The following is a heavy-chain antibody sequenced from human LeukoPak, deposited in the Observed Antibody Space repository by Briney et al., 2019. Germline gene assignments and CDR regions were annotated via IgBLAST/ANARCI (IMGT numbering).Heavy chain of an antibody. CDR2: ISSSSSYI. J-gene: IGHJ4*02. V-gene: IGHV3-21*01. Sequence: GGSLRLSCAASGFTFSSYSMNWVRQAPGKGLEWVPSISSSSSYIYYADSVKGRFTISRDNAKNSLYLQMNSLRAEDTAVYYCARDLGYYDILTGYSPPYFDYWGQGTLVTVSS. CDR3: ARDLGYYDILTGYSPPYFDY. D-gene: IGHD3-9*01. CDR1: GFTFSSYS.